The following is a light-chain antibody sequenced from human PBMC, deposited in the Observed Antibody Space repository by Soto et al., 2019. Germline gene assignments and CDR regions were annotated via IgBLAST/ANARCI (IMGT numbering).Light chain of an antibody. V-gene: IGLV2-14*01. CDR1: SSVVGGYNY. Sequence: QSVLTQPASVSGSPGQSITISCTGTSSVVGGYNYVSWYQQHPGKAPKLMIYDVSSRPSGVSNRFSGSKPGNTASLTISGLQAEDEADYYCSSYIGSSSYVFGTGTKVTVL. CDR2: DVS. J-gene: IGLJ1*01. CDR3: SSYIGSSSYV.